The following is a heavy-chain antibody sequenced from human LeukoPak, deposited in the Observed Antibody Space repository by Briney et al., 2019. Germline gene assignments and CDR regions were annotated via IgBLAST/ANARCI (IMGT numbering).Heavy chain of an antibody. J-gene: IGHJ3*02. CDR1: GGTFSSYA. D-gene: IGHD2-2*02. V-gene: IGHV1-69*05. Sequence: ASVKVSCKASGGTFSSYAISWVRQAPGQGLEWMGGIIPIFGTANYAQKFQGRVTITTDESTSTAYMELSSLRSEDTAVYYCASPMYCSSTSCYTDAFDIWGQGTMVTVSS. CDR3: ASPMYCSSTSCYTDAFDI. CDR2: IIPIFGTA.